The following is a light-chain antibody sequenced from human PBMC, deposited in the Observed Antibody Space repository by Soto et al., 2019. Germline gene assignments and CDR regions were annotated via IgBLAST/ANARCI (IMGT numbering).Light chain of an antibody. Sequence: QSALTQPASVSGSPGPSITISCTGTSSDVGGYNYVSWYQQHPVKAPKLMIYDVTNRPSGVSDRFSGSKSGNTASLTISGLQAEDEADYYCSSYTSSSTPYVFGSGTKLTVL. CDR2: DVT. CDR1: SSDVGGYNY. J-gene: IGLJ1*01. CDR3: SSYTSSSTPYV. V-gene: IGLV2-14*01.